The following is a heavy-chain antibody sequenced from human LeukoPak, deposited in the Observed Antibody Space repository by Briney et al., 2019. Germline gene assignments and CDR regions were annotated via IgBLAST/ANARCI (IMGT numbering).Heavy chain of an antibody. CDR1: GGSISSYY. V-gene: IGHV4-4*07. CDR2: IYTSGST. D-gene: IGHD2-15*01. Sequence: SETLSLTCTVSGGSISSYYWSWIRQPAGQGLDWIGRIYTSGSTNYNPSLKSRVTMSVDTSKNQFSLKLSSVTAADTAVYYCARTYCSGGSCYRDSHYFDYWGQGTLVTVSS. J-gene: IGHJ4*02. CDR3: ARTYCSGGSCYRDSHYFDY.